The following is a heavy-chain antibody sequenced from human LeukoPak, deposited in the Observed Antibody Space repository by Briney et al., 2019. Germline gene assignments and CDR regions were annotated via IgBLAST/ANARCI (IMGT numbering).Heavy chain of an antibody. CDR1: GFLFNTNW. D-gene: IGHD6-13*01. CDR2: IKQDGSEK. V-gene: IGHV3-7*01. J-gene: IGHJ6*02. Sequence: PGGSLRLSCAGSGFLFNTNWMTWVRQAPGKGLEWVATIKQDGSEKYYVDSVKGRFTISRDNAKNSLYLQMNNLRAEDTAVYYCARFPGIANVYYYGMDVWGQGTTVIVSS. CDR3: ARFPGIANVYYYGMDV.